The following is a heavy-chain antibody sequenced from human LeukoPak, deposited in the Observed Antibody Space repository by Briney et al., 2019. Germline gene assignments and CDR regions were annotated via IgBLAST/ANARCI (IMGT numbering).Heavy chain of an antibody. V-gene: IGHV3-23*01. CDR1: GFTFSSYW. Sequence: HPGGSLRLSCAASGFTFSSYWMSWVRQAPGKGLEWVSATSSSDAGTYYADSVRGRFTIPRDNSKNTLYLQMNSLRVEDAAVYYCARAPVTSCDYWGQGTLVTVSS. J-gene: IGHJ4*02. D-gene: IGHD4-17*01. CDR2: TSSSDAGT. CDR3: ARAPVTSCDY.